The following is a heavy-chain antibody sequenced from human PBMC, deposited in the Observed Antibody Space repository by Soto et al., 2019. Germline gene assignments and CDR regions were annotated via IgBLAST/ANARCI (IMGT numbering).Heavy chain of an antibody. CDR2: ISWDSTTV. CDR3: VQGRYPTMATPLDH. V-gene: IGHV3-9*01. D-gene: IGHD1-1*01. J-gene: IGHJ5*02. CDR1: GFTFDNCD. Sequence: EVQLVESGGGLVQPGRSLRLSCSASGFTFDNCDMHWVRQAPGKGLEWVSGISWDSTTVGYADSVKGRFTISRDDAKNSLYLQMNSLRREDTALYYCVQGRYPTMATPLDHWGQGTLVTVSS.